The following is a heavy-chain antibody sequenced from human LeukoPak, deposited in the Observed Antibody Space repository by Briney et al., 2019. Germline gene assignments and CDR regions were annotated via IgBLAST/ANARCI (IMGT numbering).Heavy chain of an antibody. Sequence: SETLSLTCTVSGGSINSGSYYWGWIRQSPEKGLEWIGTIYYSGNTYYNSSLKSRATISVDTSKNQFSLKLNSVTAADTAVYYCAGLSSYDILTGYYRPYYFHYWGQGTLVTVSS. CDR3: AGLSSYDILTGYYRPYYFHY. V-gene: IGHV4-39*01. CDR1: GGSINSGSYY. D-gene: IGHD3-9*01. J-gene: IGHJ4*02. CDR2: IYYSGNT.